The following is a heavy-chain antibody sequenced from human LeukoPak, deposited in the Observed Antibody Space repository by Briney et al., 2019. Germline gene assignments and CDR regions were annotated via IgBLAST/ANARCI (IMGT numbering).Heavy chain of an antibody. J-gene: IGHJ3*02. CDR2: IYNSGGT. D-gene: IGHD1-26*01. CDR3: ARVGELLRTGAFDI. CDR1: GFTVSSKY. V-gene: IGHV3-66*01. Sequence: GGSLRLSCAASGFTVSSKYMSWVRQAPGKGLEWLSVIYNSGGTYYADSVKGRFTISRDNSKNTLYLQMNSLRVEDTAVYFCARVGELLRTGAFDIWGQGTMVTVSS.